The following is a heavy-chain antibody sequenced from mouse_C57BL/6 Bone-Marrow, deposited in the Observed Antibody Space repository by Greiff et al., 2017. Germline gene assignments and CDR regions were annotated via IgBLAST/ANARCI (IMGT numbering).Heavy chain of an antibody. CDR2: IDPEDGET. Sequence: EVKLVESGAELVKPGASDKLSCTASGFNIKDYYMHWVKQRTEQGLEWIGRIDPEDGETKYAPKFQGKATITADTSSNTAYLQLSSLTSEDTAVYYCASPITTVPFWYFDVWGTGTTVTVSS. D-gene: IGHD1-1*01. J-gene: IGHJ1*03. V-gene: IGHV14-2*01. CDR3: ASPITTVPFWYFDV. CDR1: GFNIKDYY.